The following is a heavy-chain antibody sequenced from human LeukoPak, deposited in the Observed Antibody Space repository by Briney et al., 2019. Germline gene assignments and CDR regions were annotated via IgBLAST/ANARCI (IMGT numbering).Heavy chain of an antibody. CDR3: ARVLQNYYHMEV. J-gene: IGHJ6*03. D-gene: IGHD3-3*01. CDR2: IYDSGSA. CDR1: GVSINSHY. Sequence: SETLSLTCTVSGVSINSHYWSWIRQPPGKGLEWIGFIYDSGSANYKSSLKSRVTMTVDTSKNQFSLKLNSVTAADTAVYYCARVLQNYYHMEVWGKGTTVTVSS. V-gene: IGHV4-59*11.